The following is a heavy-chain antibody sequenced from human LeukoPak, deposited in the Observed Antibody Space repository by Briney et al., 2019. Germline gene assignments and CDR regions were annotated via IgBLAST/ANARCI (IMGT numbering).Heavy chain of an antibody. CDR1: GYTFTGYY. J-gene: IGHJ6*03. D-gene: IGHD6-13*01. CDR3: ARAIAAASVLYYYYYYMDV. V-gene: IGHV1-2*02. CDR2: INPNSGGT. Sequence: ASVKVSCKASGYTFTGYYMHWVRQAPGQGLEWMGWINPNSGGTNYAQKFQGRVTMTRNTSISTAYMELSSLRSEDTAVYYCARAIAAASVLYYYYYYMDVWGKGTTVTISS.